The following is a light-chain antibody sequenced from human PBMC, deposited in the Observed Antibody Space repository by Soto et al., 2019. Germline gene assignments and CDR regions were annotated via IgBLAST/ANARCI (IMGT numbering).Light chain of an antibody. J-gene: IGLJ1*01. CDR3: QSYDSSRSGSYV. Sequence: QSVLTQPPSVSGAPGQRVTISCTGSSSNIGAGYDVHWYQQLPGTAPKLLIYGNSNRPSGVPDRCSGSKSGTSASLAITGLQAEDEADYYCQSYDSSRSGSYVLGTGTKLTVL. V-gene: IGLV1-40*01. CDR2: GNS. CDR1: SSNIGAGYD.